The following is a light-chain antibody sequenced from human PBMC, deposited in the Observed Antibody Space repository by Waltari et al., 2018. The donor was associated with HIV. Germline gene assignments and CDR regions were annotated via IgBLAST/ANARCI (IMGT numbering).Light chain of an antibody. V-gene: IGKV3-20*01. CDR2: GAY. J-gene: IGKJ1*01. Sequence: EILLTQSPGTLSLSQGDSATLSCRARQKISSDLLAWYQQRPGQAPRLLIYGAYARASGIPDRFAGSGSGTDFTLTITRLEPEDSAVYYCHQYDRSPRTFGQGTKVEIK. CDR3: HQYDRSPRT. CDR1: QKISSDL.